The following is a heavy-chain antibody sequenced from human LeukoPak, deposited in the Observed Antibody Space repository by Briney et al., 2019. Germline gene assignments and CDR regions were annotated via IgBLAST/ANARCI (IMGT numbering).Heavy chain of an antibody. CDR1: GGTFSSYA. Sequence: AASVKVSCKASGGTFSSYAISWVRQAPGQGLEWMGRIIPILGIANYAQKFQGRVTITADKSTSTAYMELSSLRSEDTAVYYCARVGGGNYYYYGMDVWGQGTTVTVSS. D-gene: IGHD4-23*01. CDR3: ARVGGGNYYYYGMDV. V-gene: IGHV1-69*04. CDR2: IIPILGIA. J-gene: IGHJ6*02.